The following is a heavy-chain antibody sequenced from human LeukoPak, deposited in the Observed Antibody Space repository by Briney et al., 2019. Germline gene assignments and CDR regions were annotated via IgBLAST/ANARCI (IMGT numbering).Heavy chain of an antibody. J-gene: IGHJ4*02. V-gene: IGHV4-59*11. D-gene: IGHD2-15*01. CDR1: GAAMTSHH. CDR2: IYHRANT. Sequence: SETLSLTCIVSGAAMTSHHWNWIRQTPGKRLEWIGYIYHRANTNFITSYSSSLRSRVSMSVDMSKNLFCLSLTSVSAADTAIYYCSGGRSSRYADYWGQGALVAVFS. CDR3: SGGRSSRYADY.